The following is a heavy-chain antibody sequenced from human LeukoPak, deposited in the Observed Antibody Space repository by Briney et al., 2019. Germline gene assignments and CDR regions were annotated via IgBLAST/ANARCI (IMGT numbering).Heavy chain of an antibody. D-gene: IGHD1-1*01. CDR3: VRGPNWSDVHNWFDP. J-gene: IGHJ5*02. CDR1: GGSMSRYY. V-gene: IGHV4-4*07. Sequence: SETLSLTCTVSGGSMSRYYWSWIRQPAGKGLEWIGRIYTSGSTNYNPSLKSRVTMSVDTAKNQFSLSLSSVTAADTAVYYCVRGPNWSDVHNWFDPWGQGTLVTVSS. CDR2: IYTSGST.